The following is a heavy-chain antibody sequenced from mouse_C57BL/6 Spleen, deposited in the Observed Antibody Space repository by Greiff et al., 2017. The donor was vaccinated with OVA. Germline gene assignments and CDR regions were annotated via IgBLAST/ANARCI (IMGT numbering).Heavy chain of an antibody. D-gene: IGHD2-4*01. CDR3: ARKGEYYDYDVLDY. CDR1: GYSFTGYY. CDR2: INPSTGGT. V-gene: IGHV1-42*01. Sequence: EVMLVESGPELVKPGASVKISCKASGYSFTGYYMNWVKQSPEKSLEWIGEINPSTGGTTYNQKFKAKATLTVDKSSSTAYMQLKSLTSEDSAVYYCARKGEYYDYDVLDYWGQGTTLTVSS. J-gene: IGHJ2*01.